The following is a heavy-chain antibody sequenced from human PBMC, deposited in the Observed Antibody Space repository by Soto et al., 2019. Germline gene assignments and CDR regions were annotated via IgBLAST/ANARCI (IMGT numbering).Heavy chain of an antibody. CDR2: ISSSSSYI. Sequence: EVQLVESGGGLVKPGGSLRLSCAASGFPFSSYSRNWVGQAPGRGRGWVSSISSSSSYIYYADSVKGRFTISRDNAKNSLYLQMNSLRAEDTAVYYCARDSRMDSGSYYGMDVWGQGTTVTVSS. J-gene: IGHJ6*02. CDR1: GFPFSSYS. CDR3: ARDSRMDSGSYYGMDV. V-gene: IGHV3-21*01. D-gene: IGHD1-26*01.